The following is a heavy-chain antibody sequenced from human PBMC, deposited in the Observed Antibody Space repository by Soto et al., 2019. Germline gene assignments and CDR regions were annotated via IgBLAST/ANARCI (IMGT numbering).Heavy chain of an antibody. CDR1: GGSIISTTYH. V-gene: IGHV4-39*01. CDR2: IHYSGDT. J-gene: IGHJ6*03. Sequence: SETLPLTCSVSGGSIISTTYHWGWIRQPPGNGLEWIGNIHYSGDTHYNPSLKSRVTMSLDTSKNQFSLTLTSVTAADTAVYYCARFLISGRVYYYYYMAVWGKGTTVTVS. CDR3: ARFLISGRVYYYYYMAV. D-gene: IGHD3-10*01.